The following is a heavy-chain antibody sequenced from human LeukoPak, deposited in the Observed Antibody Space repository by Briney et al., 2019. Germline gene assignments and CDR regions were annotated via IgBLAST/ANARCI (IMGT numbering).Heavy chain of an antibody. CDR2: INPNSGGT. CDR1: GYTFTGYY. V-gene: IGHV1-2*02. CDR3: ARGGLPNYYDSSGYWQLDY. D-gene: IGHD3-22*01. J-gene: IGHJ4*02. Sequence: ASVKVSCKASGYTFTGYYMHWVRQAPGQGLEWMGWINPNSGGTNYAQKFQGRVTMTRDTSISTAHMELSRLRSDDTAVYYCARGGLPNYYDSSGYWQLDYWGQGTLVTVSS.